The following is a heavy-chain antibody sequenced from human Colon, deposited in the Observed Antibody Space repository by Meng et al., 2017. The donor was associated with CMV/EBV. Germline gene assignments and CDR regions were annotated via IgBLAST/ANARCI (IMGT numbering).Heavy chain of an antibody. Sequence: FSLSTSGVGVGLIRQPPGKALEWLALIYWNDDKRYNPSLKSRLTITKDTSKNQVVLTMTNMDPVDTATYYCAHLYDFRTGSLDYFDYWGQGTLVTVSS. CDR1: FSLSTSGVG. J-gene: IGHJ4*02. D-gene: IGHD3-3*01. V-gene: IGHV2-5*01. CDR3: AHLYDFRTGSLDYFDY. CDR2: IYWNDDK.